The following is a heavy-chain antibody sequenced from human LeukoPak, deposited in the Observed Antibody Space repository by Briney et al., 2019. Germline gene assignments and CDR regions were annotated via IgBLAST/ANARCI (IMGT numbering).Heavy chain of an antibody. D-gene: IGHD1-1*01. Sequence: PSETLSPTCTVSGGSIGTSNYYWGWIRQAPGKGLEWIGSIYYHENTYYNSSLKSRVTISVDTSKNQFSLKLNSVTAADTAVYFCARRAYSAAYWKHFDYWGQGTLVTVSS. CDR3: ARRAYSAAYWKHFDY. J-gene: IGHJ4*02. CDR1: GGSIGTSNYY. CDR2: IYYHENT. V-gene: IGHV4-39*01.